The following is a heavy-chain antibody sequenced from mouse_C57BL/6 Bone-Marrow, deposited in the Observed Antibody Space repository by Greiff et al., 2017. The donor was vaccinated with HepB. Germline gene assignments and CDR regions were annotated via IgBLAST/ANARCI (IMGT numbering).Heavy chain of an antibody. J-gene: IGHJ3*01. CDR1: GYAFSSSW. CDR3: ATAYDYDGPPFAY. CDR2: IYPGDGDT. V-gene: IGHV1-82*01. Sequence: QVQLQQSGPELVKPGASVKISCKASGYAFSSSWMNWVKQRPGKGLEWIGRIYPGDGDTNYNGKFKGKATLTADKSSSTADMQLSSLTSEASAVYFCATAYDYDGPPFAYWGQGTLVTVSA. D-gene: IGHD2-4*01.